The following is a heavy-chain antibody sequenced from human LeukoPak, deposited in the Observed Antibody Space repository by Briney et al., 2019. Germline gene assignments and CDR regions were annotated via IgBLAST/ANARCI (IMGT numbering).Heavy chain of an antibody. D-gene: IGHD1-26*01. CDR1: GYTFTSYD. V-gene: IGHV1-8*01. Sequence: ASVKVSCKASGYTFTSYDINWLRQATGQGGEWLGWMNPNSGNTGYAQKFQGRVTRTRNTSISTAYMELSSLRSEDTAVYYCARGVGATTAPYYYYYMDVWGKGTTVTVSS. CDR2: MNPNSGNT. J-gene: IGHJ6*03. CDR3: ARGVGATTAPYYYYYMDV.